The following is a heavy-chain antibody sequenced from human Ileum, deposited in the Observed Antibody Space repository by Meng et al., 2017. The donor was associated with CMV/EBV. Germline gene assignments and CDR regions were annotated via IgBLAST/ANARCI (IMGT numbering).Heavy chain of an antibody. CDR1: GFIVSSTY. CDR3: VGVGAP. J-gene: IGHJ4*02. V-gene: IGHV3-66*01. Sequence: GQLVGLGGGLVQPWGSLGLVCEASGFIVSSTYMTWVRQAPGKGLEWVSVIYASGSTFYADSVKGRFTISRDNSENTLFLQMSSLRVEDTAVYYCVGVGAPGGQGTLVTVSS. CDR2: IYASGST. D-gene: IGHD1-26*01.